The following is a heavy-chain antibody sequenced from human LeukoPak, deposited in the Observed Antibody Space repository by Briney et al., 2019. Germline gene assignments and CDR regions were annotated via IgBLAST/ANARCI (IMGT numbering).Heavy chain of an antibody. J-gene: IGHJ4*02. CDR1: GYTSTRYG. CDR3: ARDVLNRCIGGIWPIDE. D-gene: IGHD2-15*01. V-gene: IGHV1-18*04. Sequence: ASVKVSCKASGYTSTRYGITWVRQAPGQGLEWMGWISTYDGDTYYAQKFQGRVTMTRDTSTTTAYMELRGLRSDDTALYYCARDVLNRCIGGIWPIDEWGQGTLVNVSS. CDR2: ISTYDGDT.